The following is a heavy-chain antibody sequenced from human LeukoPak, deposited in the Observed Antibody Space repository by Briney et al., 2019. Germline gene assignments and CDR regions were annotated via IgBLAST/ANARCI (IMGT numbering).Heavy chain of an antibody. V-gene: IGHV5-51*01. CDR1: GYSFTSYW. D-gene: IGHD2-15*01. CDR3: ARQMYCSGGSCPPNYYYYYGMDV. Sequence: GESLKISCKGSGYSFTSYWIGWVRQMPGKGPEWMGIIYPGDSDTRYSPSFQGKVTISADKSISTAYLQWSSLKASDTAMYYCARQMYCSGGSCPPNYYYYYGMDVWGQGTTVTVSS. J-gene: IGHJ6*02. CDR2: IYPGDSDT.